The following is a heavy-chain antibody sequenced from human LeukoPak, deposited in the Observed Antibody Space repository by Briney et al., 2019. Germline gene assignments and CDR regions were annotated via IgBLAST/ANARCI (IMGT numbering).Heavy chain of an antibody. CDR1: GFTFGDYA. CDR3: ARAKRGYSYGYYHYFDY. J-gene: IGHJ4*02. CDR2: ISTSGSTI. D-gene: IGHD5-18*01. V-gene: IGHV3-11*01. Sequence: PGGSLRLSCKASGFTFGDYAMSWVRQAPGKGLEWVSYISTSGSTIYYADSLKGRFTISRDNAKNSLYLQMNSLRAEDTAVYYCARAKRGYSYGYYHYFDYWGQGTLVTVSS.